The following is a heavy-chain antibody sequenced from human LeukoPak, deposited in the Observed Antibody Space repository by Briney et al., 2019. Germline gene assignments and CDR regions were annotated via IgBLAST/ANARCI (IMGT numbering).Heavy chain of an antibody. Sequence: PGGSLRLSCAASGFTFSNYGMHWVRQAPGKGLEWVAFVRYDETTKFYADSVKGRFTISRDNSKTTLYLQMNSLRAEDTAVYYCAKEVLVNGAFDYWGQGTLVTVSS. D-gene: IGHD3-10*01. CDR3: AKEVLVNGAFDY. V-gene: IGHV3-30*02. CDR1: GFTFSNYG. CDR2: VRYDETTK. J-gene: IGHJ4*02.